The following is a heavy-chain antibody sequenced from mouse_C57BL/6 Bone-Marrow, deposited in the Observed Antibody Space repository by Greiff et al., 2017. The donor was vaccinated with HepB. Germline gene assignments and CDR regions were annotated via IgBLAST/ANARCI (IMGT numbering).Heavy chain of an antibody. CDR3: ARRGEKWLLGFDY. CDR1: GYTFTSYR. J-gene: IGHJ2*01. D-gene: IGHD2-3*01. V-gene: IGHV1-69*01. CDR2: IDPSDSYT. Sequence: QVQLQQPGAELVMPGASVKLSCKASGYTFTSYRMHWVKQRPGQGLEWIGEIDPSDSYTNYNQKFKGKSTLTVDKSSSTAYMQLSSLTSEDSAVYYCARRGEKWLLGFDYWGQGTTLTVSS.